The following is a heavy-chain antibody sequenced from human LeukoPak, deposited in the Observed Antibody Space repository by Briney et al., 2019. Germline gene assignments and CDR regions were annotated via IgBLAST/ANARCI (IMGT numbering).Heavy chain of an antibody. CDR3: ARGRRLRGVTSRPIYYYYCMDV. D-gene: IGHD3-10*01. J-gene: IGHJ6*03. V-gene: IGHV1-8*03. Sequence: ASVKVSCKASGYTFNTFDINWVRQATGQGPEWMGWVNPYNDKTVYAPKFQGRVSISSNNSITTAYMEFSGLKSDDTAVYYCARGRRLRGVTSRPIYYYYCMDVWGGGTTVTVSS. CDR2: VNPYNDKT. CDR1: GYTFNTFD.